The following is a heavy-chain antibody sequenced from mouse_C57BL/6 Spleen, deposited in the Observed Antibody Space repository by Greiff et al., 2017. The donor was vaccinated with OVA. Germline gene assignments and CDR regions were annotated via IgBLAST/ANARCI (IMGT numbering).Heavy chain of an antibody. CDR3: ARSRYYGSGYAWFAY. D-gene: IGHD1-1*01. CDR2: INPSNGGT. V-gene: IGHV1-53*01. J-gene: IGHJ3*01. Sequence: QVQLQQPGTDLVKPGASVKLSCKASGYTFTSYWMHWVKQRPGHGLEWIGNINPSNGGTKYNEKFKSQATLTVDKSSSTAYMQLSSLTSEDSAVYYCARSRYYGSGYAWFAYWGQGTLVTVSA. CDR1: GYTFTSYW.